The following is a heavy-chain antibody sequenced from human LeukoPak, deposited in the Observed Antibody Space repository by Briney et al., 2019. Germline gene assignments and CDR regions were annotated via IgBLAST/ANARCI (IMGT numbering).Heavy chain of an antibody. CDR1: GGSISSYY. V-gene: IGHV4-4*07. Sequence: SETLSLTCTVSGGSISSYYWSWIRQPAGKGLEWIGRIYTSGSTNYNPSLKSRVTMSVDTSKNQFSLKLSSVTAADTAVYYCARGQYYYDSSGYFEEYYFDYWGQGTLVTVSS. CDR2: IYTSGST. J-gene: IGHJ4*02. CDR3: ARGQYYYDSSGYFEEYYFDY. D-gene: IGHD3-22*01.